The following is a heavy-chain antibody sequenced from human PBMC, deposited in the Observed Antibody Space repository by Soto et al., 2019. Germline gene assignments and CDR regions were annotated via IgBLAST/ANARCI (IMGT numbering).Heavy chain of an antibody. V-gene: IGHV1-2*04. Sequence: ASVKVSCKASGYTFTGYYMHWVRQAPGQGLEWMGWINPNSGGTNYAQKFQGWVTMTRDTSISTAYMELSRLRSDDTAVYYCARALKGSGSYYLTPNYYYYGMDVWGQGTTVTVSS. CDR1: GYTFTGYY. J-gene: IGHJ6*02. D-gene: IGHD3-10*01. CDR3: ARALKGSGSYYLTPNYYYYGMDV. CDR2: INPNSGGT.